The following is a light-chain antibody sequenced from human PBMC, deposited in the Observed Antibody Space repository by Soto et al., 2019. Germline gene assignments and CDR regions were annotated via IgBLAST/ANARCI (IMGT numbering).Light chain of an antibody. CDR1: QSVSGSY. Sequence: IVLTQSPGTLSLSPGERATLSCRASQSVSGSYLAWYQQKPGQAPRLLIYRASIRATGVPARFSGSGSGTEGTLTISGLQYEDGSMYFCQHYNFWPHSFGQGTKVDIK. CDR2: RAS. CDR3: QHYNFWPHS. V-gene: IGKV3-20*01. J-gene: IGKJ2*01.